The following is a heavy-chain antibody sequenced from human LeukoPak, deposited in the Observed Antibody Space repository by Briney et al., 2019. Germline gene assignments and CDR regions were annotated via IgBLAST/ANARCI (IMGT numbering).Heavy chain of an antibody. D-gene: IGHD2-8*02. V-gene: IGHV3-23*01. CDR3: ARGSGYYYYGMDV. CDR2: MSANGGIT. J-gene: IGHJ6*02. CDR1: GFTFTSYA. Sequence: VGSLRLSCAASGFTFTSYAINWVRQAPGQGLEWISGMSANGGITDYADTVQGRVTITRNNSKNTPYLHMSSLRSEDTAVYYCARGSGYYYYGMDVWGQGTTVTVSS.